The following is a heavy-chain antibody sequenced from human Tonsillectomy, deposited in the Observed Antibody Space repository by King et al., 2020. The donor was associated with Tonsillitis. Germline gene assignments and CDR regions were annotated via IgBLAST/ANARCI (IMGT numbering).Heavy chain of an antibody. CDR2: IYYTGST. CDR3: ARHASVXCGXXCGPXXHDAXDI. D-gene: IGHD2-21*01. J-gene: IGHJ3*02. V-gene: IGHV4-59*08. Sequence: QLQESGPGLVKPSETLSLTCSVSGGSISSSYWSWIRQPPGKGLEWIAYIYYTGSTNYNPSLKSRVTISLDTSKNQFSLRLSSVTAADTAVYYCARHASVXCGXXCGPXXHDAXDIWXXGTMVTVXS. CDR1: GGSISSSY.